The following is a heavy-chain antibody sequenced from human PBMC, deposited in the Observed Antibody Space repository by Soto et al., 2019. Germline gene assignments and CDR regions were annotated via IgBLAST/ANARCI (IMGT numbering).Heavy chain of an antibody. J-gene: IGHJ5*02. Sequence: QVQLVQSGAEVKKPGASVKVSCKASGYTFTSYGISWVRQAPGQGLEWMGWISAYNGNTNYAQKLQGRVTMTTDTSTSKAYMELRSLRSDDTAVYYCARRYCSGGSCYGNWFDPWGQGTLVTVSS. CDR1: GYTFTSYG. CDR2: ISAYNGNT. V-gene: IGHV1-18*01. CDR3: ARRYCSGGSCYGNWFDP. D-gene: IGHD2-15*01.